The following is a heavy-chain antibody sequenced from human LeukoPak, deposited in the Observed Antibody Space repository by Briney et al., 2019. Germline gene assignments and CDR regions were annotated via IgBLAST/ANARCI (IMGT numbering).Heavy chain of an antibody. Sequence: PGGSLRLSCAASGCMFSSNWMSWVRLAPGKGLEWVVNIKEDGTETYYVDSVKGRFTISRDNAKNSLYLQMNSLRVEDTAVYYCAKEGRSLQTYWGQGTLVTVSS. V-gene: IGHV3-7*03. CDR2: IKEDGTET. J-gene: IGHJ4*02. D-gene: IGHD5-24*01. CDR3: AKEGRSLQTY. CDR1: GCMFSSNW.